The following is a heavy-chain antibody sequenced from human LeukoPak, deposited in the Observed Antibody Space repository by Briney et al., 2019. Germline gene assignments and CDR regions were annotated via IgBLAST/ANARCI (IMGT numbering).Heavy chain of an antibody. D-gene: IGHD4-23*01. CDR1: GGSISSYY. CDR2: IYYSGST. J-gene: IGHJ4*02. Sequence: TETLSLTCTVSGGSISSYYWSWIRQPPGKGLEWIGYIYYSGSTNYNPSLKSRVTISVDTSKNQFSLKLSSVTAADTAVYYCARGTVVDYWGQGTLVTVSS. CDR3: ARGTVVDY. V-gene: IGHV4-59*08.